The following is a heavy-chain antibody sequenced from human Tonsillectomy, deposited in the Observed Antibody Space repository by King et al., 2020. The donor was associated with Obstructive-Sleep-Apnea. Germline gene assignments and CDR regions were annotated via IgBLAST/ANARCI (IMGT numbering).Heavy chain of an antibody. Sequence: VQLVESGGGLVKPGGSLRLACAASGFTFSDYYMTCIRHAPGKGLELFSYISSSGSMKYYADSVKGRFSISRDKAKKSLYLQMNSLRAEDTAVYYCASSSGYFDYWGQGTLVTVSS. CDR2: ISSSGSMK. CDR1: GFTFSDYY. V-gene: IGHV3-11*01. CDR3: ASSSGYFDY. D-gene: IGHD3-22*01. J-gene: IGHJ4*02.